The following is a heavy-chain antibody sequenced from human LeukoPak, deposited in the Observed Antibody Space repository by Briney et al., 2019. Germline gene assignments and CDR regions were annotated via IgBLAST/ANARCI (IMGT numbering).Heavy chain of an antibody. J-gene: IGHJ5*02. CDR3: ARLHTGINWFDP. CDR1: GGSISSYY. D-gene: IGHD1-26*01. V-gene: IGHV4-59*08. Sequence: SETLSLTCTVSGGSISSYYWSWIRQPPGKGLEWIGYIYYSGSTNYNPSLKSRVTISVDTSKNQFSLKLSSVTAADTAVYYCARLHTGINWFDPWGQGTLVTVSS. CDR2: IYYSGST.